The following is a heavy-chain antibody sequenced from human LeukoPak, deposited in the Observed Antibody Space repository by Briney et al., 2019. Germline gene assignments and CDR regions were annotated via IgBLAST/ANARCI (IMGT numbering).Heavy chain of an antibody. CDR3: ASGSSSYY. CDR2: ISSGSSYI. J-gene: IGHJ4*02. CDR1: GFTFSSYS. V-gene: IGHV3-21*01. Sequence: GGSLRLSCAASGFTFSSYSMNWVRQAPGKGLEWVSSISSGSSYIYYADSVKGRFTISRDNAKNSLYLQMNSLRAEDTAVYYCASGSSSYYWGQGTLVTVSS. D-gene: IGHD6-6*01.